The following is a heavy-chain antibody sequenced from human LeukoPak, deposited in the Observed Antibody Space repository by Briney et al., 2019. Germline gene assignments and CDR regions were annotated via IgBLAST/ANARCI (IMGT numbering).Heavy chain of an antibody. CDR2: VKQDGSEK. D-gene: IGHD5-24*01. J-gene: IGHJ4*02. Sequence: GSLRLSCAASGLSFSSFAMSWVRQAPGKGLEWVAKVKQDGSEKYYVDSVKGRFTISRDNAKNSLSLQMNSLRVEDTAVYFCARGDGYHRLWGQGTLVTVSS. CDR1: GLSFSSFA. CDR3: ARGDGYHRL. V-gene: IGHV3-7*01.